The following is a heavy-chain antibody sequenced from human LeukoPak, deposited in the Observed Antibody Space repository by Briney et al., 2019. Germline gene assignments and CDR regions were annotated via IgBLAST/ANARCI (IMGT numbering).Heavy chain of an antibody. J-gene: IGHJ4*02. D-gene: IGHD2-8*01. V-gene: IGHV4-61*01. Sequence: SDTLSLTRTVSGGSVNTGSYYWTWIRQPPGKELEWIGYIYYSGSTNYSPPLKSRVTISVDTSKNQFSLKLSSVTAADTAVYYCARKQPRTRTFDYWGQGTLVTVSS. CDR2: IYYSGST. CDR1: GGSVNTGSYY. CDR3: ARKQPRTRTFDY.